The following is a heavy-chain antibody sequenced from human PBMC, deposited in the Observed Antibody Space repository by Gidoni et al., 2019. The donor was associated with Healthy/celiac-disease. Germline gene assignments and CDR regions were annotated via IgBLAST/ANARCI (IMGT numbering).Heavy chain of an antibody. CDR1: GGSISSYY. V-gene: IGHV4-59*08. J-gene: IGHJ4*02. CDR3: ARHGLSPQGASPFDY. D-gene: IGHD5-12*01. CDR2: IYYSGST. Sequence: QVQLQESGPGLVKPSETLSLTCTVSGGSISSYYWSWIRQPPGKGLEWIGYIYYSGSTNYNPSLKSRVTISVDTSKNQFSLKLSSVTAADTAVYYCARHGLSPQGASPFDYWGQGTLVTVSS.